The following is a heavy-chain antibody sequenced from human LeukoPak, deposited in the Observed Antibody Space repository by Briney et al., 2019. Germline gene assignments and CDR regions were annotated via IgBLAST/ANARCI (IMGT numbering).Heavy chain of an antibody. CDR1: ADSISSYY. CDR3: ARHRSLGIIDY. V-gene: IGHV4-59*01. CDR2: IYYSGGT. D-gene: IGHD3-16*01. J-gene: IGHJ4*02. Sequence: SETLSLTCIVSADSISSYYGSWIRQPPGKGLEWIGYIYYSGGTNYNPSLKSRVTISVGASKNHFSLKLSSVTAAVTAVYYCARHRSLGIIDYWGQGTLVTVSS.